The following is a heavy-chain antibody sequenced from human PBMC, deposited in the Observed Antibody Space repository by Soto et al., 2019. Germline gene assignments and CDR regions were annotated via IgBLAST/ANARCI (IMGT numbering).Heavy chain of an antibody. V-gene: IGHV3-30*18. D-gene: IGHD3-22*01. CDR1: GFTFKNYG. J-gene: IGHJ4*02. CDR3: AKDAYYYDSGGDFEGGYFDY. Sequence: QVQLVESGGGVVQPGRSLRLSCAVSGFTFKNYGMHWVRQAPGNGLEWVAVIVYDGSYKYYADSVQGRFTISRDNSKNTLYMQMSSLRAEDTAVYYCAKDAYYYDSGGDFEGGYFDYWGQGTLVTVSS. CDR2: IVYDGSYK.